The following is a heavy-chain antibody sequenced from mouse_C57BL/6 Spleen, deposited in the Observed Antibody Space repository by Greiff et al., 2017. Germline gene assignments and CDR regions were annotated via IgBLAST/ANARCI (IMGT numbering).Heavy chain of an antibody. V-gene: IGHV1-69*01. J-gene: IGHJ2*01. CDR3: ARYYGSRWYFFDF. Sequence: VQLQQPGAELVMPGASVKLSCKASGYTFTSYWMHWVKQRPGQGLEWIGEIDPSDSYTNYNQKFKGKSTLTVDKSSSTAYMQLSSLTSEDSAVYYCARYYGSRWYFFDFWGQGTTLTVSS. D-gene: IGHD1-1*01. CDR1: GYTFTSYW. CDR2: IDPSDSYT.